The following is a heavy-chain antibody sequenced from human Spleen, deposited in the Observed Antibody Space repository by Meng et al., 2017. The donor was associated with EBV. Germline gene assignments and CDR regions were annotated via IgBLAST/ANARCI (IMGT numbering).Heavy chain of an antibody. Sequence: QRPLQESGPGPVKPSETPSLTCTVSGGSITYSDYYWGWIRQPPGKGLEWIGNVYYSGNTNYNPSLKSRVTLSTDTSKNQFSLKLSSLTAADTAVYYCARDRRTMGSDYWGHGILVTVSS. CDR2: VYYSGNT. CDR1: GGSITYSDYY. CDR3: ARDRRTMGSDY. V-gene: IGHV4-39*07. D-gene: IGHD4/OR15-4a*01. J-gene: IGHJ4*01.